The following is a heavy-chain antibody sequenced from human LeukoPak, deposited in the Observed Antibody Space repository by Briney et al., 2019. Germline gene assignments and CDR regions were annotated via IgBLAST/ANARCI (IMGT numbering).Heavy chain of an antibody. J-gene: IGHJ4*02. CDR3: ARSRITMVRGATDY. D-gene: IGHD3-10*01. V-gene: IGHV3-30-3*01. CDR1: GFTFSSYA. CDR2: ISYDGSNK. Sequence: PGGSLRLSCAASGFTFSSYAMHSVRQAPGKGLEWVAVISYDGSNKYYADSVKGRFTISRDNSKNTLYLQMNSLRAEDTAAYYCARSRITMVRGATDYWGQGTLVTISS.